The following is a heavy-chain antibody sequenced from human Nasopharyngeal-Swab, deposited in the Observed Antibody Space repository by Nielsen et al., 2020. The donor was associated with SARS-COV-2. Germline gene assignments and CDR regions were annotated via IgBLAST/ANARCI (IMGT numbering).Heavy chain of an antibody. CDR2: IYSCGST. D-gene: IGHD3-10*01. J-gene: IGHJ4*02. Sequence: WIRQSPGKGLEWVSVIYSCGSTYYADSVKGRFTISRDNSKNTLYLQMNSLRTEDTAVYYCARMGGYGSGSYCDYWGQGTLVTVSS. CDR3: ARMGGYGSGSYCDY. V-gene: IGHV3-66*03.